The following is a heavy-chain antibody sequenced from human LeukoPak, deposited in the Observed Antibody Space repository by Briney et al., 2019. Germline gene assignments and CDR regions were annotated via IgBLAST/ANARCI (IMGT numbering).Heavy chain of an antibody. CDR2: ISAYNGNT. V-gene: IGHV1-18*04. Sequence: ASVKVSCKASGCTFTSYGISWVRQAPGQGLEWMGWISAYNGNTNYAQKLQGRVTMTTDTSTSTAYMELRSLRSDDTAVYYCAREKFDILTGYSWSRGMDVWGKGTTVTVSS. D-gene: IGHD3-9*01. J-gene: IGHJ6*04. CDR3: AREKFDILTGYSWSRGMDV. CDR1: GCTFTSYG.